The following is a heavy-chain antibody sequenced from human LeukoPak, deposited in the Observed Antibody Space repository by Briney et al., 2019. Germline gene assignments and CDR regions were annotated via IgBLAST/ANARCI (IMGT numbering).Heavy chain of an antibody. CDR1: GFTFSNYG. V-gene: IGHV3-30*02. D-gene: IGHD3-10*01. Sequence: GGSLRLSCAASGFTFSNYGMHWVHQAPGKGLEWVALISFDGSQKYYADSVKGRFTISRDNSKSTVYLQMNSLRVEDAAVYYCSKDLTSDFGGDLDPWGQGTLVTVSS. J-gene: IGHJ5*02. CDR2: ISFDGSQK. CDR3: SKDLTSDFGGDLDP.